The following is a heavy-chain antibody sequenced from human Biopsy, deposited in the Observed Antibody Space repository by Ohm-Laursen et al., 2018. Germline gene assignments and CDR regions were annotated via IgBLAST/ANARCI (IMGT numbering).Heavy chain of an antibody. CDR2: ISYSGST. V-gene: IGHV4-59*08. CDR1: GGSISGSS. D-gene: IGHD6-19*01. CDR3: AKHGSGWTGDDALHI. Sequence: SDTLSLTCPVSGGSISGSSWSWIRQAPGRGLEWVGYISYSGSTSNNPSLKSRITISVDTSKNQISLKVTSVTAADTAVYYCAKHGSGWTGDDALHIWGQGTMVTVPS. J-gene: IGHJ3*02.